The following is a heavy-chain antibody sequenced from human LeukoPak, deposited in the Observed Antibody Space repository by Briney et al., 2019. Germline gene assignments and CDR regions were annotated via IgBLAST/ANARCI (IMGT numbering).Heavy chain of an antibody. CDR1: GYTFTSYY. Sequence: ASVKVSCKASGYTFTSYYTHWERQAPGQGLEWMGITKPSGGSTLYAQKFQGRVTVTSDMSTSTVYVELSSLRSEDTAVYYCAREVPENFNFDYWGQGTLVTVSS. CDR3: AREVPENFNFDY. V-gene: IGHV1-46*01. CDR2: TKPSGGST. D-gene: IGHD2/OR15-2a*01. J-gene: IGHJ4*02.